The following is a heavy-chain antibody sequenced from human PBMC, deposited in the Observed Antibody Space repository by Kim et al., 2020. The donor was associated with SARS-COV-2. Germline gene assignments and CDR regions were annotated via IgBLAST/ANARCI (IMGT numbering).Heavy chain of an antibody. CDR3: ARHIKTSSSGWFSDY. CDR1: GFTFSSYS. CDR2: ISSSSSYI. D-gene: IGHD6-19*01. V-gene: IGHV3-21*01. J-gene: IGHJ4*02. Sequence: GGSLRLSCAASGFTFSSYSMNWVRQAPGKGLEWVSSISSSSSYIYYADSVKGRFTISRDNAKNSLYLQMNSLRAEDTAVYYCARHIKTSSSGWFSDYWGQGTLVTVSS.